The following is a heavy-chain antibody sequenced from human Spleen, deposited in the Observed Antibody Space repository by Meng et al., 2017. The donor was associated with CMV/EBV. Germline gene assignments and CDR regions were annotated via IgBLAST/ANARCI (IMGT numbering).Heavy chain of an antibody. Sequence: LTVSCAASGFSYGSNYMTWVRQAPGKGLEWVSVISAGGSTYYADSVKGRFTISRDNSGNTVYLQMNTLRAEDTAMYYCARDMRSRGYWGQGTLVTVSS. CDR3: ARDMRSRGY. J-gene: IGHJ4*02. CDR2: ISAGGST. CDR1: GFSYGSNY. V-gene: IGHV3-53*01. D-gene: IGHD1-26*01.